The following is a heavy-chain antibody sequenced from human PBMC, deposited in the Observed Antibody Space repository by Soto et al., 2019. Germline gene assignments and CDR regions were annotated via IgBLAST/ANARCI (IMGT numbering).Heavy chain of an antibody. CDR3: AKDLFSMVRGASYYSYGMDV. D-gene: IGHD3-10*01. V-gene: IGHV3-49*03. Sequence: GGSLRLSCTASGFTFGDHAMSWFRQAPGKGLEWVGFIRSKPYDGTTEYAASAKGRFTISRDDSKSIAYLQMNSLKTEDTAVYYCAKDLFSMVRGASYYSYGMDVWGQGTTVTVSS. CDR1: GFTFGDHA. CDR2: IRSKPYDGTT. J-gene: IGHJ6*02.